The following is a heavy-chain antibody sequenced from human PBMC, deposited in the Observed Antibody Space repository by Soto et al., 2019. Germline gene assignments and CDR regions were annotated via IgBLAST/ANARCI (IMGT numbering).Heavy chain of an antibody. CDR3: AKDQGTSWYEIDY. Sequence: EVQLLESGGGLVQPGGSLRHSCAASGFTFSNYAVTWVRQAPGKGLERVATISGSGGSTYYADSVKGRFTLSRDNSKNTLYLQMNSLSAADTAVYYCAKDQGTSWYEIDYWGQGTLVTVSS. CDR1: GFTFSNYA. CDR2: ISGSGGST. D-gene: IGHD6-13*01. J-gene: IGHJ4*02. V-gene: IGHV3-23*01.